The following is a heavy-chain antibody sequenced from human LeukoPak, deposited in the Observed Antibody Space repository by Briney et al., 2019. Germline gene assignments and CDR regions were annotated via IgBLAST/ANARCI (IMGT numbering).Heavy chain of an antibody. CDR2: IRSKANSYAT. Sequence: PGGSLRLSCAASGFTFSGSAMHWVRQASGKGLEWVGRIRSKANSYATAYAASVKGRFTISRDDSKNTAYLQMNSLKTEDTAVYFCAKLVDSASVIWGRGTLVTVSS. D-gene: IGHD1-26*01. J-gene: IGHJ4*02. CDR3: AKLVDSASVI. V-gene: IGHV3-73*01. CDR1: GFTFSGSA.